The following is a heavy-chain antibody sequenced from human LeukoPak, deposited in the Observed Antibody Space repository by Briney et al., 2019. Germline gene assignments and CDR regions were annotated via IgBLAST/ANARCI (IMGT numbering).Heavy chain of an antibody. CDR2: IRKQSDGGTA. V-gene: IGHV3-15*01. J-gene: IGHJ4*02. CDR1: GFTFKQAW. D-gene: IGHD3-10*01. Sequence: PGGSLRLSCAASGFTFKQAWMSGARQAPGGGREWVKRIRKQSDGGTADCAASVKGRFTISRDDSKNMVYLQMSSLRPEDTGLYYCTTSLGPGELSGFDHWGQGTLVTVAS. CDR3: TTSLGPGELSGFDH.